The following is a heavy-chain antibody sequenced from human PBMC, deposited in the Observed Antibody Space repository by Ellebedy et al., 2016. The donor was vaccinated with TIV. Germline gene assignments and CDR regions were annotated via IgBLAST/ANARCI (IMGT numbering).Heavy chain of an antibody. D-gene: IGHD6-19*01. J-gene: IGHJ4*02. CDR3: ASGYSSGWLDY. Sequence: MPSETLSLTCTVSGGPISSYYWRRIRQPAGKGLEWIGRIYTSGSTNYNPSLKSRVTMSVDTSKNQFSLKLSSVTAADTAVYYYASGYSSGWLDYWGQGTLVTVSS. V-gene: IGHV4-4*07. CDR2: IYTSGST. CDR1: GGPISSYY.